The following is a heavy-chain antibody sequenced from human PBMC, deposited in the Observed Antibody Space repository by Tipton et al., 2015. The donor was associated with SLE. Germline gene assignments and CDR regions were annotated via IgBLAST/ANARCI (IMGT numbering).Heavy chain of an antibody. Sequence: AGLVKPSETLSLTCAVYGGSFSGYYWSWIRQPPGKGLEWIGEINHSGSTYYNPSLKSRVTISVDTSKNQFSLKLSSVTAADTAVYYCARRLEDYDSSGYYPPFDYWGQGTLVTVSS. CDR3: ARRLEDYDSSGYYPPFDY. J-gene: IGHJ4*02. D-gene: IGHD3-22*01. V-gene: IGHV4-34*01. CDR2: INHSGST. CDR1: GGSFSGYY.